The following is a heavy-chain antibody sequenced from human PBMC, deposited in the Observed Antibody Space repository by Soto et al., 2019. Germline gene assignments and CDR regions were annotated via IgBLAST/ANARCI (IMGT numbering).Heavy chain of an antibody. CDR3: AHGKAARPSFDY. CDR1: GFSLSTRGVG. D-gene: IGHD6-6*01. CDR2: LYWDDDK. Sequence: SGPTLVNPTQTPTLTCTFSGFSLSTRGVGVGWIRQPPGKALEWLALLYWDDDKRYNPSLKSRLTITKDTSKNQVVLTRTNMDPVDTATYYCAHGKAARPSFDYWGQGTLVTVSS. V-gene: IGHV2-5*02. J-gene: IGHJ4*02.